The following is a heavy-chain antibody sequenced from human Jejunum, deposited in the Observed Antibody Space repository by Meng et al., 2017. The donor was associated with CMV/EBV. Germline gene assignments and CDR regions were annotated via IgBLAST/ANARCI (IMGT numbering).Heavy chain of an antibody. J-gene: IGHJ4*02. CDR1: GDSIRDYF. D-gene: IGHD5-12*01. Sequence: HVQLQESGPGLVKPSETLPLPCTVSGDSIRDYFWTWIRQPAGKGLEWIARVYSTGTTDYNPSLKSRVTMSVDVSKNQFSLKLNSVTAADTAVYYCARIGVATTFDYWGQGTLVTVSS. CDR2: VYSTGTT. V-gene: IGHV4-4*07. CDR3: ARIGVATTFDY.